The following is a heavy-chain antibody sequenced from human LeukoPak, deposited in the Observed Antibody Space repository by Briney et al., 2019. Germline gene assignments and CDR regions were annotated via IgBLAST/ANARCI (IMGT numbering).Heavy chain of an antibody. V-gene: IGHV1-69*05. J-gene: IGHJ6*03. D-gene: IGHD6-6*01. CDR1: GGTFSSYA. Sequence: ASVKVSCKASGGTFSSYAISWVRQAPGQGLEWMGGIIPIFGTANYAQKFQGRVTITTDESTSTAYMELSSLRSEDTAVYYCARGTAARPFPYYYYYYMDVWGKGTTVTVSS. CDR3: ARGTAARPFPYYYYYYMDV. CDR2: IIPIFGTA.